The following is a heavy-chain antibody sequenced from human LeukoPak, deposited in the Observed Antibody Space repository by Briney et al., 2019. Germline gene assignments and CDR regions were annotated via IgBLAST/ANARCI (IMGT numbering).Heavy chain of an antibody. D-gene: IGHD2-2*01. CDR1: GDSISSSY. J-gene: IGHJ5*02. CDR2: IYKDGST. Sequence: PSETLSLTCTVSGDSISSSYWSWIRQSPGKGLEWIGRIYKDGSTIYNPPPKRPVTISIATSRNPFPLKLTSVTAADTAVYYCARRVTEGIPVNEGNWFDPWGQGTLVTVSS. V-gene: IGHV4-59*08. CDR3: ARRVTEGIPVNEGNWFDP.